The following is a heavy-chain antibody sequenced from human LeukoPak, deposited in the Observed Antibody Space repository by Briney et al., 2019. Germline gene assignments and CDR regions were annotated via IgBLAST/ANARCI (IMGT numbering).Heavy chain of an antibody. CDR3: ARDYFDSSGYCDY. V-gene: IGHV4-38-2*02. D-gene: IGHD3-22*01. CDR1: GGSISSYY. Sequence: KPSETLSLTCTVSGGSISSYYWSWIRQPPGKGLEWIGSMYHSGSTYYNPSLKSRVTISVDTSKNQFSLNLNSVTAADTAVYYCARDYFDSSGYCDYWGQGTLVTVSS. CDR2: MYHSGST. J-gene: IGHJ4*02.